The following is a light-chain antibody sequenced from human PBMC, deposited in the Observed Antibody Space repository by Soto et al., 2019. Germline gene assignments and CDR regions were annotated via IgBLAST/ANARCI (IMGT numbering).Light chain of an antibody. CDR1: SSNIGSDN. CDR2: SNN. V-gene: IGLV1-44*01. J-gene: IGLJ3*02. CDR3: AAWDGSLNGWV. Sequence: QSVLTQPPSASGTPGQRVTVSCSGSSSNIGSDNVNWYQQLPGTAPQLLIYSNNQRPSGVPDRFSGSKSGTSASLAIGGLQSEDEADYYCAAWDGSLNGWVFGGGTKLTVL.